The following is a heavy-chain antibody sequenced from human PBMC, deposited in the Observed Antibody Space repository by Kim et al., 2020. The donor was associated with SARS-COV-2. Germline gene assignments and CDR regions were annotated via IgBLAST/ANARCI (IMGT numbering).Heavy chain of an antibody. CDR1: GYTFTGYY. CDR3: ARPYCSSTSCLSGFDY. Sequence: ASVKVSCKASGYTFTGYYMHWVRQAPGQGLEWMGWINPNSGGTNYAQKFQGRVTMTRDTSISTAYMELSRLRSDDTAVYYCARPYCSSTSCLSGFDYWGQGTLVTVSS. CDR2: INPNSGGT. J-gene: IGHJ4*02. D-gene: IGHD2-2*01. V-gene: IGHV1-2*02.